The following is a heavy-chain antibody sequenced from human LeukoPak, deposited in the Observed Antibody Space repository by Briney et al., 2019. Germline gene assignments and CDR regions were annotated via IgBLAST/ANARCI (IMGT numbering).Heavy chain of an antibody. D-gene: IGHD3-10*01. J-gene: IGHJ4*02. V-gene: IGHV4-4*02. CDR1: GGSISSSNW. CDR3: ATQSEIAISGFDY. CDR2: IYHSGST. Sequence: SETLSLTCAVSGGSISSSNWWSWVRQPPGKGLEWIGEIYHSGSTNYNPSLKSRVTISVDKSKNQFSLKLNSVTAADTAVYYCATQSEIAISGFDYWGQGTLVTVSS.